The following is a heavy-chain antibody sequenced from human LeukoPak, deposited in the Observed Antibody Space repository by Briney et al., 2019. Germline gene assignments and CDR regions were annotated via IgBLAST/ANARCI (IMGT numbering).Heavy chain of an antibody. CDR2: SYYSGST. J-gene: IGHJ4*02. D-gene: IGHD5-24*01. V-gene: IGHV4-39*01. CDR3: ARLRRDGYHLRPYYFDY. CDR1: GGSISSTTYY. Sequence: PSETLSLTCTVSGGSISSTTYYWGWIRQPPGKGLEWIGSSYYSGSTYYNPSLKSRVTISVDTSKNQFSLKLSSVTAADTAVYYCARLRRDGYHLRPYYFDYWGQGTLVTVSS.